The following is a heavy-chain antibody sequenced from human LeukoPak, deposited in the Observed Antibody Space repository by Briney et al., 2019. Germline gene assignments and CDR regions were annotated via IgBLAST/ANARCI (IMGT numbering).Heavy chain of an antibody. Sequence: SETLSLTCSVSGASITRYYWTWIRQPVGKGLEWFGRLYTNGTVNYNPSLRSRVTMSRDTSRNQFSLKLTSVTAADTAVYYCARLLGSSGYAGDWYFDLWGPGALVTVSS. CDR2: LYTNGTV. J-gene: IGHJ2*01. V-gene: IGHV4-4*07. CDR3: ARLLGSSGYAGDWYFDL. CDR1: GASITRYY. D-gene: IGHD3-22*01.